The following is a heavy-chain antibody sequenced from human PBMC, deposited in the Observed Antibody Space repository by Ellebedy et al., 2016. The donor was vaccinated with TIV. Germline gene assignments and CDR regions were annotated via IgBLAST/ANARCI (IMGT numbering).Heavy chain of an antibody. D-gene: IGHD1-26*01. CDR1: GYTFTTSG. Sequence: ASVKVSCXASGYTFTTSGITWVRQPPGQGLEGMGWISTNNAKKIYAQNLQGRVTMTTDTSTSTAYMELRSLKSDYTAVYYCARVPLPGKSDYWGQGTLVTVAS. J-gene: IGHJ4*02. V-gene: IGHV1-18*01. CDR2: ISTNNAKK. CDR3: ARVPLPGKSDY.